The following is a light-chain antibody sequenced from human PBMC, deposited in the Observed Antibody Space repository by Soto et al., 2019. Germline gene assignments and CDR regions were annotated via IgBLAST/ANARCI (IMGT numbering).Light chain of an antibody. Sequence: EIVLTQSPATMSLSPGERATLSCRASQSVSSYLAWYQQKPGQAPRLLIYDASNRATGIPARFSGSGSGTDFTLTISSLGPEDVAVYYCQQRSNWPPKDTFGQGNKLEIK. CDR1: QSVSSY. CDR2: DAS. V-gene: IGKV3-11*01. CDR3: QQRSNWPPKDT. J-gene: IGKJ2*01.